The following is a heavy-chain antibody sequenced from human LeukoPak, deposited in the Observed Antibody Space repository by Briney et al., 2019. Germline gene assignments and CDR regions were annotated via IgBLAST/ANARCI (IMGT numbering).Heavy chain of an antibody. CDR1: GGSIHSRSHL. V-gene: IGHV4-39*07. J-gene: IGHJ5*02. CDR2: VEDGGST. CDR3: ARVDSFDRSGHFDP. Sequence: PSETLSLTCSVSGGSIHSRSHLWGWVRQPPGEGLEWIGSVEDGGSTYYNPSLKSRVTISIDTSKNKFSLEVTSVTAADAAIYFCARVDSFDRSGHFDPWGQGIVVIVSS. D-gene: IGHD3-9*01.